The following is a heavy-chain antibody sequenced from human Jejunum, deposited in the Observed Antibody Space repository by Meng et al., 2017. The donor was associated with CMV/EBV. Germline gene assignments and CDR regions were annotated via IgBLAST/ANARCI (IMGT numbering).Heavy chain of an antibody. Sequence: ESRGGIVQAGGSRRLARAASVDSFSSCWIYWARQRPGKGVVWVSRSDPDGSSTSCADFVKGRFTISRDNAKNTLYLQMNSLRPEDTALYYCATAVRVPSLEYFQNWGQGTLVTVSS. V-gene: IGHV3-74*01. D-gene: IGHD2-2*01. CDR2: SDPDGSST. CDR1: VDSFSSCW. CDR3: ATAVRVPSLEYFQN. J-gene: IGHJ1*01.